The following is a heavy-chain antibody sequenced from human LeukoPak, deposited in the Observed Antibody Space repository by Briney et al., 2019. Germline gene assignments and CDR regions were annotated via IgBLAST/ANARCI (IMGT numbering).Heavy chain of an antibody. CDR1: GGSISSGGYY. J-gene: IGHJ5*02. CDR2: ICYSGST. V-gene: IGHV4-31*03. D-gene: IGHD5-18*01. CDR3: ARVRGYSYGPGYNWFDP. Sequence: SETLSLTCTVSGGSISSGGYYWSWIRQHPGKGLEWIGYICYSGSTYYNPSLKSRVTISVDTSKNQFSLKLSSVTAADTAVYYCARVRGYSYGPGYNWFDPWGQGTLVTVSS.